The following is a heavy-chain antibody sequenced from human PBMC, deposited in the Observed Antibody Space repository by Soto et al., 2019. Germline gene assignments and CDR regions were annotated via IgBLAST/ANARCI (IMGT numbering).Heavy chain of an antibody. J-gene: IGHJ4*02. Sequence: PSETLSLTCTVSGGSISSGDYYWSWIRQPPGKGLEWIGYIYYSGSTYYNPSLKSRVTISVDTSKNQFSLKLSSVTAADTAVYYCAGDLGGGGDHFDYWGQGTLVTVSS. D-gene: IGHD2-21*02. CDR2: IYYSGST. V-gene: IGHV4-30-4*01. CDR1: GGSISSGDYY. CDR3: AGDLGGGGDHFDY.